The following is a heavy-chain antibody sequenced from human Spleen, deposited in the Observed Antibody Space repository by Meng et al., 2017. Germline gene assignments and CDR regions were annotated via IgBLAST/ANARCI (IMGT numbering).Heavy chain of an antibody. J-gene: IGHJ4*02. V-gene: IGHV1-18*01. Sequence: QVQPVQSGPEVKKPGASGTVSCNASDYTFTGYGVSWVRQAPGQGLEWMAWLGAHDGDTSHAPKFQGRVTVSADRPTATAYMELRSLRSDDTAVYYCARGTPGRSYSDYWGQGTLVTVSS. CDR1: DYTFTGYG. CDR3: ARGTPGRSYSDY. D-gene: IGHD3-10*01. CDR2: LGAHDGDT.